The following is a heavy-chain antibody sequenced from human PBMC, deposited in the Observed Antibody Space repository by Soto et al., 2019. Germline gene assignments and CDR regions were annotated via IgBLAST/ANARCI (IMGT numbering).Heavy chain of an antibody. V-gene: IGHV3-66*01. J-gene: IGHJ6*03. Sequence: GGSLRLSCAASGFTVSSNYMSWVRQAPGKGLEWVSVIYSGGSTYYADSVKGRFTISRDNSKNTLYLQMNSLRAEDTAVYYCARDETVTVGYYYMDVWGKGTTVTVSS. CDR2: IYSGGST. CDR3: ARDETVTVGYYYMDV. D-gene: IGHD4-17*01. CDR1: GFTVSSNY.